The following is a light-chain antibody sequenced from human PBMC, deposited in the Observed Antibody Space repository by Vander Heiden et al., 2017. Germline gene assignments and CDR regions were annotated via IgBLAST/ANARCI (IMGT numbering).Light chain of an antibody. CDR1: SSNIGGNY. CDR3: AAWDDSASGLE. J-gene: IGLJ2*01. V-gene: IGLV1-47*01. CDR2: RSS. Sequence: HSVLTQPPSVSRTPGQRVTISCSGGSSNIGGNYVDWCQQHPGTAPRLLIHRSSQRRSGVADRFSGSKTDATASLAISRLRSEDEADYYCAAWDDSASGLEFGGGTKLTVL.